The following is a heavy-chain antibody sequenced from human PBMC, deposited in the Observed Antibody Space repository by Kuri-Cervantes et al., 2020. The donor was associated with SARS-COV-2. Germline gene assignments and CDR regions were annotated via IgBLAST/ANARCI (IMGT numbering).Heavy chain of an antibody. D-gene: IGHD3-3*01. Sequence: ASVKVSCKASGGTFSSYAISWVRQAPGQGLEWMGWMNPNSGNTGYAQKFQGRVTITRNTSISTAYMELSSLRSEDTAVCYCARGGAYDFWSGYYYEGIPFDYWGQGTLVTVSS. V-gene: IGHV1-8*03. CDR1: GGTFSSYA. CDR2: MNPNSGNT. CDR3: ARGGAYDFWSGYYYEGIPFDY. J-gene: IGHJ4*02.